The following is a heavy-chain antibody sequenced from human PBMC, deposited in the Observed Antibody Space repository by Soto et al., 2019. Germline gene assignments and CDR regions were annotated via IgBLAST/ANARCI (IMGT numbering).Heavy chain of an antibody. CDR1: GYTFTSYA. J-gene: IGHJ4*02. CDR3: ARGSFVVVVAATAGLHY. CDR2: INAGNGNT. D-gene: IGHD2-15*01. V-gene: IGHV1-3*01. Sequence: QVQLVQSGAEVKKPGASVKVSCKASGYTFTSYAMHWVRQAPGQRLEWMGWINAGNGNTKYSQKFQGRVTITRDTSASKAYMELSSLRSEDTAVYYCARGSFVVVVAATAGLHYWGQGTLVTVSS.